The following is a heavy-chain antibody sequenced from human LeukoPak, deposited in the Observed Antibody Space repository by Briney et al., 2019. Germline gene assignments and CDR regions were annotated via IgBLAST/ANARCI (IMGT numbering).Heavy chain of an antibody. V-gene: IGHV3-21*01. J-gene: IGHJ4*02. CDR3: ADGAGY. CDR2: VSSSSSYT. D-gene: IGHD4-17*01. CDR1: GFTFSSYS. Sequence: GGSLRLSCAASGFTFSSYSMNWVRQAPGKGLEWVSSVSSSSSYTYYADSVKGRFTISRDNAKNSLYLQMNSLRAEDTAVYYCADGAGYWGQGTLVTVSS.